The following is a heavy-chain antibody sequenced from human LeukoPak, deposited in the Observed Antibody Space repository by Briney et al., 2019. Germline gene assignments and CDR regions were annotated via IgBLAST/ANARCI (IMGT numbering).Heavy chain of an antibody. CDR2: INHSGST. Sequence: SETLSLTCAVYGGSFSGYYWSWIRQPPGKGLEWIGEINHSGSTNYNPSLKSRVTISVDTSKNQFSLKLSSVTAADTAVYYCARGNDYGDTDFDYWGQGTLVTVSS. J-gene: IGHJ4*02. CDR3: ARGNDYGDTDFDY. CDR1: GGSFSGYY. D-gene: IGHD4-17*01. V-gene: IGHV4-34*01.